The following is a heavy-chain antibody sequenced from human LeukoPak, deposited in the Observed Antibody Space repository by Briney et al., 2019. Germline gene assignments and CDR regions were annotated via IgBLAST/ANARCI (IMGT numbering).Heavy chain of an antibody. CDR3: ARAQYYLIDY. Sequence: PGGPLKLSGEASGFTFSSYWMSWFGQAPGKGLEWVANIKQDGNEKYYVDSVKGRFTISRDNAKNSLYLQMNSLRAEDTAVYYCARAQYYLIDYWGQGTLVTVSS. V-gene: IGHV3-7*03. CDR1: GFTFSSYW. CDR2: IKQDGNEK. J-gene: IGHJ4*02. D-gene: IGHD2/OR15-2a*01.